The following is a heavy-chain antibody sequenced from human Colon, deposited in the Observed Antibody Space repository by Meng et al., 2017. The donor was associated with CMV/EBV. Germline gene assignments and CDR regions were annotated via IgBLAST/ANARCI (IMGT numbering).Heavy chain of an antibody. CDR3: AKGPNAHSGFYTTFFDS. Sequence: GFPFTYDGLTWVRQAPGKGLEWVSGISATGTTYYPDSVKGRFTISRDNSKNTVDLQMDSLRAEDTAVYYCAKGPNAHSGFYTTFFDSWGQGTLVTVSS. D-gene: IGHD3-3*01. CDR2: ISATGTT. V-gene: IGHV3-23*01. J-gene: IGHJ4*02. CDR1: GFPFTYDG.